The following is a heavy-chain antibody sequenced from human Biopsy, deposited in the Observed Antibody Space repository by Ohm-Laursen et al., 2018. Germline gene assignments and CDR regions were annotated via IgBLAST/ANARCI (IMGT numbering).Heavy chain of an antibody. D-gene: IGHD1-26*01. Sequence: TLSLTCAVSGDSISGYYWNWIRQPPGKRLEWIGYILSTGSTDYNPSLQSRVSISLDLSTDQFSLKVDSVTAADTAVYYYARVVGAATGFDSWGRGTPVIVSS. CDR1: GDSISGYY. CDR3: ARVVGAATGFDS. CDR2: ILSTGST. V-gene: IGHV4-59*01. J-gene: IGHJ4*02.